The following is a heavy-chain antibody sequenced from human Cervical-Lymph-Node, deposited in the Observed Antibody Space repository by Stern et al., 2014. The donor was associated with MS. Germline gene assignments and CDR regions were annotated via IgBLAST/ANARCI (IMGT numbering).Heavy chain of an antibody. CDR3: ARAPSTTASDCFFDL. CDR1: GGAVSDYY. J-gene: IGHJ2*01. D-gene: IGHD2-21*02. Sequence: VQLVESGPGLVKPSETLSLTCTVSGGAVSDYYWTWIRQRPGKGLEWIGYISDTGTTNYNPSLHSRVTITLDTSQNQGSLRLRSGTAADTAVYYCARAPSTTASDCFFDLWGRGSLVTVSS. CDR2: ISDTGTT. V-gene: IGHV4-59*02.